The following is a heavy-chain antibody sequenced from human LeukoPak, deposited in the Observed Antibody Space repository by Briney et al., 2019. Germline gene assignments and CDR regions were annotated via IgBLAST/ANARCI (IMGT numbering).Heavy chain of an antibody. V-gene: IGHV4-31*03. CDR3: ARMSDNYYGSGTYYNIVGFDY. D-gene: IGHD3-10*01. CDR1: GGSISSGGYY. CDR2: IHYSGST. Sequence: SETLSLTCTVSGGSISSGGYYRSWIRQHPGKVLEWIGYIHYSGSTYYNPSLKSRVTISLDTSKNQFSLRLSSVTAADTAVYYCARMSDNYYGSGTYYNIVGFDYWGQGTLVTVSS. J-gene: IGHJ4*02.